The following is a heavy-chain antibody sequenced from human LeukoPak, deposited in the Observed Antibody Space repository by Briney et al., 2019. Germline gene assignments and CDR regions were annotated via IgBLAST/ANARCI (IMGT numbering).Heavy chain of an antibody. Sequence: GRSLRLSCAASGFTSSSYAMSWVRQAPGKGLWWVSAARHRGGRKHYVHPVKGRFTISRDNSKNTLYLQMNSLRAHHTPVYYCPKDLLVGATREPFDYWGQGTLVTVSS. CDR1: GFTSSSYA. J-gene: IGHJ4*02. CDR3: PKDLLVGATREPFDY. V-gene: IGHV3-23*01. CDR2: ARHRGGRK. D-gene: IGHD1-26*01.